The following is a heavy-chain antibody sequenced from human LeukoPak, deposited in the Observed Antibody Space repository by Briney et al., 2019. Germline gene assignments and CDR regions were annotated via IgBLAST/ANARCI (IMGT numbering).Heavy chain of an antibody. V-gene: IGHV3-74*01. CDR1: GFTFSSYW. CDR2: INSDGSST. Sequence: GGSLRLSCAASGFTFSSYWMHWVRQALGKGLVWVSRINSDGSSTSYADSVKGRFTISRDNAKNTLYLQMNSLRAEDTAVYYCARVDTAMVGYFQHWGQGTLVTVSS. D-gene: IGHD5-18*01. CDR3: ARVDTAMVGYFQH. J-gene: IGHJ1*01.